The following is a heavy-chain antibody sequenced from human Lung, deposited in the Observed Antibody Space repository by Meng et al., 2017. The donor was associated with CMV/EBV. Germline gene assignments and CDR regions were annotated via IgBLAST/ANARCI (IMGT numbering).Heavy chain of an antibody. J-gene: IGHJ4*02. CDR2: IGVYDGKT. D-gene: IGHD1-20*01. CDR1: GYTFTTYG. Sequence: ASXXVSCKASGYTFTTYGISWVRQAPGQGLEWMGRIGVYDGKTNYAQKLQGRVTMTTDISTTTAYMDLRSLRSDDTAVYYCARDRGISGTTFRGDYWGQGTVVTVSS. V-gene: IGHV1-18*01. CDR3: ARDRGISGTTFRGDY.